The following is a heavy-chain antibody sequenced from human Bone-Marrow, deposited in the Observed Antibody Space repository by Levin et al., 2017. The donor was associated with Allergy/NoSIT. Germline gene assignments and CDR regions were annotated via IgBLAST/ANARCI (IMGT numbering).Heavy chain of an antibody. CDR2: INPNSGAT. J-gene: IGHJ2*01. Sequence: ASVKVSCKASGYTFAGNSLHWVRQAPGQGLEWMGRINPNSGATKYAEKFQGAVTMTRDTSISTVYMELTRLGSDDTAVYYCAREGDYGGNFWFFDLWGRGTLITVSS. CDR3: AREGDYGGNFWFFDL. D-gene: IGHD4-23*01. V-gene: IGHV1-2*06. CDR1: GYTFAGNS.